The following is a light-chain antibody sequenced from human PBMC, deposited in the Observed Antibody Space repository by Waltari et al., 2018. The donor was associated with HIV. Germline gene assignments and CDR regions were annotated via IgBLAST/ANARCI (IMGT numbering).Light chain of an antibody. CDR2: NDD. CDR3: AAWDDGLNGVI. Sequence: QPVLTQSPSVSEAPGQSVTMSCSGSASNIGSHAVTWYQQFPGKPPRLLVYNDDLILSGVSDRLSASKSGTSASLAINDLQSEHESHYYCAAWDDGLNGVIFGGGTKVTVL. J-gene: IGLJ2*01. CDR1: ASNIGSHA. V-gene: IGLV1-36*01.